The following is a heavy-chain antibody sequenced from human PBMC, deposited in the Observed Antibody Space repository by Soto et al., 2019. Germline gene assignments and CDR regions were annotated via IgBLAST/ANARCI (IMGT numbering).Heavy chain of an antibody. CDR3: ARVVGELLGYDTYYYYMDV. Sequence: SETLSLTCTVSGGSISSGGYYWSWIRQHPGKGLEWIGYIYYSGSTYYNPSLKSRVTISVDTSKNHFSLKLSSVTAADTAVYYCARVVGELLGYDTYYYYMDVWGKGTTVTVSS. D-gene: IGHD3-10*01. V-gene: IGHV4-31*03. J-gene: IGHJ6*03. CDR2: IYYSGST. CDR1: GGSISSGGYY.